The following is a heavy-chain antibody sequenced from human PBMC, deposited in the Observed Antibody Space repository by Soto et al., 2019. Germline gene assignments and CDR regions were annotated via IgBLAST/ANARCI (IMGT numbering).Heavy chain of an antibody. CDR3: ARGCYYDSSGHFDY. CDR2: IYYSGST. CDR1: GGSISSGDYY. D-gene: IGHD3-22*01. V-gene: IGHV4-30-4*01. Sequence: SETLSLTCTVSGGSISSGDYYWSWIRQPPGKGLEWIGYIYYSGSTYYNPSLKSRVTTSVDTSKNQFSLKLSSVTAADTAVYYCARGCYYDSSGHFDYWGQGTLVTVSS. J-gene: IGHJ4*02.